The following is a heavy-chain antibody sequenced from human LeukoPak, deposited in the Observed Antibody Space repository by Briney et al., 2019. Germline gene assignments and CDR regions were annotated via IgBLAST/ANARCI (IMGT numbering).Heavy chain of an antibody. V-gene: IGHV3-9*01. J-gene: IGHJ4*02. CDR2: INWNSGSI. Sequence: PGGSLRLSCAASGFTFDGYAMHWVRHVPGKGLEWVSGINWNSGSIGCADSVKGRFTISRDNAKNSLYLQMNSLRAEDTALYYCAKDQGGYASNFDYWGQGTLVTVSS. CDR1: GFTFDGYA. D-gene: IGHD5-12*01. CDR3: AKDQGGYASNFDY.